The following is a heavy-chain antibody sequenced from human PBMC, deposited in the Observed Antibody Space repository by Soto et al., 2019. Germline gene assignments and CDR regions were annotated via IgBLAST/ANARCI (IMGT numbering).Heavy chain of an antibody. Sequence: EVQLLESGGGLVQPGGSLRLSCAASGFTFGSHAMIWVRQAPGKGLAWVSAISGSGGRAYYADSVKGRFTISRDNSINTLDLQINSLRAEDTALYYFAKEPYSDFWSAYYYFDYWGQGTLVTVSS. CDR1: GFTFGSHA. D-gene: IGHD3-3*01. CDR2: ISGSGGRA. J-gene: IGHJ4*02. V-gene: IGHV3-23*01. CDR3: AKEPYSDFWSAYYYFDY.